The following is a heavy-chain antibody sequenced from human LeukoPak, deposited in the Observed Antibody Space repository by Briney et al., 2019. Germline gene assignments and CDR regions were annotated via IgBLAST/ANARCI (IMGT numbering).Heavy chain of an antibody. CDR1: GGSISSYF. V-gene: IGHV4-4*07. CDR3: ARDVGSSGGYYGMDL. D-gene: IGHD6-6*01. J-gene: IGHJ6*02. CDR2: IYPSGNT. Sequence: KPSETLTLTCSVSGGSISSYFWSWIRQPAGKGLEWIGRIYPSGNTNYNPSLKSRVTMSVDTSKNQFSLELTSVAAADTAIYYCARDVGSSGGYYGMDLWGQGTTDSVSS.